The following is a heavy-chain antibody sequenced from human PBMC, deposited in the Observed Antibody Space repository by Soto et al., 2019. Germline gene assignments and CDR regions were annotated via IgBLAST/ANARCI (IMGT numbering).Heavy chain of an antibody. Sequence: QVQLVQSGAEMKKPGASVKVTCKASGYTFTGYYIHWVRQAPGQGLEWMGWINPNSGGANYAQRFQGWVTMTRATSISTAYMELTRLKSDDTAVYFCARGQPHFYDGMDVWGQGTTVTVSS. CDR1: GYTFTGYY. CDR2: INPNSGGA. CDR3: ARGQPHFYDGMDV. V-gene: IGHV1-2*04. J-gene: IGHJ6*02.